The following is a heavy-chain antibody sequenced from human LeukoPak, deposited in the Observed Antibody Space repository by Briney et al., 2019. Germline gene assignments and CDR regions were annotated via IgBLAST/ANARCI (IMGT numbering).Heavy chain of an antibody. J-gene: IGHJ6*03. CDR3: GRRPRGWQVVPAANYYYMDV. D-gene: IGHD2-2*01. V-gene: IGHV1-69*05. CDR1: GGTLSSYA. Sequence: VASVKVSCKASGGTLSSYAISWVRQAPGQGLEWMGGIIPIFGTANYAQKFQGRVTITTDESTSTAYMELSSLRSEDTAVYYCGRRPRGWQVVPAANYYYMDVWGKGTTVTVSS. CDR2: IIPIFGTA.